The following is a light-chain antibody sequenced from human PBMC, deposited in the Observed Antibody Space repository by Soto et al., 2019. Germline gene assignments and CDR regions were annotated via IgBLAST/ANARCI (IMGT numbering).Light chain of an antibody. CDR1: QSVSSSY. V-gene: IGKV3-20*01. CDR2: GAS. CDR3: QLYGSSPQWT. Sequence: EIVLTQSPGTLSLSPGERATLSCRASQSVSSSYLAWYQQKPGQAPMLLIYGASRRATGIPDRFSGSGSGTDFTLTISIPEPEDFAVYYCQLYGSSPQWTFGHGPKVEIK. J-gene: IGKJ1*01.